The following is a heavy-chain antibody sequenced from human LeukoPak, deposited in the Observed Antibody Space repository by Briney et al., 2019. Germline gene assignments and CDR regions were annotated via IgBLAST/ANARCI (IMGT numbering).Heavy chain of an antibody. D-gene: IGHD1-1*01. Sequence: SETLSLTCTVSGGSISSYYWSWIRQPPGKGLEWIGYIYYSGSTNYNPSLKSRVTISVDTSKNQFSLKLSSVTAADTAVYYCARVRETGDAFDIWGQRTMVTVSS. CDR2: IYYSGST. CDR1: GGSISSYY. CDR3: ARVRETGDAFDI. J-gene: IGHJ3*02. V-gene: IGHV4-59*01.